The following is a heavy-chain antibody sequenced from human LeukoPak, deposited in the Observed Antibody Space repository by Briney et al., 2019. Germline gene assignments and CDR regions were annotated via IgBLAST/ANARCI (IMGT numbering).Heavy chain of an antibody. Sequence: GGSLRLSCAASGFTVSSNYMSWVRQAPGKGLEWGSVIYSGGSTYYADSVKGRFTISRDNSKNTLYLQMNSLRAEDTAVYYCARSSGYSSSWYSFDYWGQGTLVTVSS. CDR3: ARSSGYSSSWYSFDY. CDR1: GFTVSSNY. J-gene: IGHJ4*02. D-gene: IGHD6-13*01. V-gene: IGHV3-53*01. CDR2: IYSGGST.